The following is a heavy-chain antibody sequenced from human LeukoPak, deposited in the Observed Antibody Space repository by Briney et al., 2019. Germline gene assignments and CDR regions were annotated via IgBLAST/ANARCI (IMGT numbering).Heavy chain of an antibody. Sequence: GGSLRLSCAASGFTFSWYTMNWVRQAPGKGLEWVSIISSSSSSYIYYADSVKGRFTISRDNAKNSLYLQMNSLRAEDTAVYYCARTVVGATTAAFDIWGQGTMVTVSS. CDR3: ARTVVGATTAAFDI. CDR2: ISSSSSSYI. V-gene: IGHV3-21*01. CDR1: GFTFSWYT. D-gene: IGHD1-26*01. J-gene: IGHJ3*02.